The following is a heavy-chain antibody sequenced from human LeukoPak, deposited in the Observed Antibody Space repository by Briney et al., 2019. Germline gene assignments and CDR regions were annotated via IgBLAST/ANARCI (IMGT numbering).Heavy chain of an antibody. CDR2: ISGSGGST. CDR1: GFTFSSYE. Sequence: PGGSLRLSCAASGFTFSSYEMNWVRQAPGKGLEWVSTISGSGGSTYYADSVKGRFTISRDNSKNTLYLQMNSLRAEDTAVYYCAKGPYGPFDYWGQGTLVTVSS. CDR3: AKGPYGPFDY. J-gene: IGHJ4*02. D-gene: IGHD3-10*01. V-gene: IGHV3-23*01.